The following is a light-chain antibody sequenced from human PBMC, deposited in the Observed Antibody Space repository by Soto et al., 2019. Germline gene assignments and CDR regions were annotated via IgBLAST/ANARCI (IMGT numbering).Light chain of an antibody. J-gene: IGKJ2*01. CDR3: QQYTNWPYT. Sequence: EIVMTQSPATLSVSPWERASLSCRASQSVGSNLAWYQQTAGQAPRLLIYGASTRATGIPARFSGSASGTEFTLTISSLQSEDFAVYSCQQYTNWPYTFGQGTKLEIK. V-gene: IGKV3-15*01. CDR1: QSVGSN. CDR2: GAS.